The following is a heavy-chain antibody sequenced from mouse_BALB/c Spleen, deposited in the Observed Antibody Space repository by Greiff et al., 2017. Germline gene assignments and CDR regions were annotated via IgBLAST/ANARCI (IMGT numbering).Heavy chain of an antibody. V-gene: IGHV2-6-4*01. CDR1: GFSLSRYS. CDR2: IWGGGST. Sequence: VHLVESGPGLVAPSQSLSITCTVSGFSLSRYSVHWVRQPPGKGLEWLGMIWGGGSTDYNSALKSRLSISKDNSKSQVFLKMNSLQTDDTAMYYCARNRDYGSSYAMDYWGQGTSVTVSS. CDR3: ARNRDYGSSYAMDY. J-gene: IGHJ4*01. D-gene: IGHD1-1*01.